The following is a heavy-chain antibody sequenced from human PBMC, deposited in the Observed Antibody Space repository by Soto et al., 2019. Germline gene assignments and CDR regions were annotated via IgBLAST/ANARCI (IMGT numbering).Heavy chain of an antibody. CDR2: IYPGGSI. CDR1: W. J-gene: IGHJ4*02. V-gene: IGHV4-4*02. CDR3: ASADFDY. Sequence: WWNWVRQPPGKGLEWIGEIYPGGSINYNPSLKSRLTISVDKSKNQISLNLTSVTAADTAVYYCASADFDYWGQGTLVTVS.